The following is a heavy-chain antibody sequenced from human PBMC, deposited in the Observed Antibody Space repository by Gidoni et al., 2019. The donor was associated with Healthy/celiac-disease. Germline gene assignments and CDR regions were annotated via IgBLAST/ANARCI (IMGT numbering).Heavy chain of an antibody. Sequence: QVQLVQSGAEVKKPGASVKVSCKASGYTFTSYAMHWVRQAPGQRLGWMGWINAGNGNTKYSQKFQGRVTITRDTSARTAYMELSSLRSEDTAVYYCARSPIRYSSRTLDYWGQGTLVTVSS. J-gene: IGHJ4*02. CDR3: ARSPIRYSSRTLDY. D-gene: IGHD5-18*01. CDR2: INAGNGNT. CDR1: GYTFTSYA. V-gene: IGHV1-3*01.